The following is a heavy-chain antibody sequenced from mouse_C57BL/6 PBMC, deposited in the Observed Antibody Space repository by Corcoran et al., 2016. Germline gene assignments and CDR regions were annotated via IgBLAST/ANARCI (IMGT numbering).Heavy chain of an antibody. CDR3: ARMAVYYAMDY. J-gene: IGHJ4*01. Sequence: EVQLQQSGPELVQPGASVKISCKASGYTFTDYYMNWVKQSHGKSLEWIGDINPNNGGTSYNQKFKGKATLTVDKSSSTAYMELRSLTSEDSAVYYCARMAVYYAMDYWGQGTSVTVSS. CDR2: INPNNGGT. V-gene: IGHV1-26*01. CDR1: GYTFTDYY.